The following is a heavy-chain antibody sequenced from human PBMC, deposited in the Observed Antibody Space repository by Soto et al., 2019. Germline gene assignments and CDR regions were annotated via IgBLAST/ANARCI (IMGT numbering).Heavy chain of an antibody. Sequence: GASVKVSCKASGGTFSSYTISWVRQAPGQGLEWMGRIIPILGIANYAQKFQGRVTITADKSTSTAYMELSSLRSEDSAVYYCARGRWLHDSYYFDYWGQGTLVTVSS. J-gene: IGHJ4*02. CDR1: GGTFSSYT. CDR2: IIPILGIA. CDR3: ARGRWLHDSYYFDY. D-gene: IGHD3-3*01. V-gene: IGHV1-69*02.